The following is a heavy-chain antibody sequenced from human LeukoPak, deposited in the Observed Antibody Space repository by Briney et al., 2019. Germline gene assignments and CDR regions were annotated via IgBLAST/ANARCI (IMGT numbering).Heavy chain of an antibody. CDR1: GVTFSGFA. D-gene: IGHD4-17*01. Sequence: HGGALRLSCAASGVTFSGFAMHWVRQAPGEGLGWGAVIWYDGSDKYYADAVKGRFTISRDNSTHTLYLQMDSLRAEDTSVYYCARDPMTTNTFYFDYWGQGTLVTVSS. CDR2: IWYDGSDK. V-gene: IGHV3-33*01. J-gene: IGHJ4*02. CDR3: ARDPMTTNTFYFDY.